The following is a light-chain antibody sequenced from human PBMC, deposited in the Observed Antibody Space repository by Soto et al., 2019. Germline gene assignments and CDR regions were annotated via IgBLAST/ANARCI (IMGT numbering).Light chain of an antibody. J-gene: IGLJ1*01. V-gene: IGLV2-23*02. CDR3: CSYAGSSTYV. CDR1: SSDISIYNY. Sequence: QSVLTQPASVSGSPGQSVTISCTGTSSDISIYNYVSWYQQHPGKAPKLIIYEVSNRPSGISNRFSGAKSGNTASLTISGLQVEDEADYYCCSYAGSSTYVFGTGTKVTVL. CDR2: EVS.